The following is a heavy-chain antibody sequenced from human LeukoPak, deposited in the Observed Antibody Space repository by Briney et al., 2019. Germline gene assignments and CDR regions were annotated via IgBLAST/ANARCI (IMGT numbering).Heavy chain of an antibody. CDR3: AKGVGMVRGVRASPYYFDY. D-gene: IGHD3-10*01. V-gene: IGHV3-23*01. CDR1: GFTFSSYA. J-gene: IGHJ4*02. CDR2: ISGSGGST. Sequence: GGSLRLSCAASGFTFSSYAMSWVRQAPGKGLEWVSAISGSGGSTYYADSVKGRFTISRDNSKNTLYLQMNSLRAEDTAVYYCAKGVGMVRGVRASPYYFDYWGQGTLVTVSS.